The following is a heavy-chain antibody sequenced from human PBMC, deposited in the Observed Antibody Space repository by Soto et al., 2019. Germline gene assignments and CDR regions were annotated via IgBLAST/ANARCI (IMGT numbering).Heavy chain of an antibody. CDR2: ISSNGGST. Sequence: EVQLVESGGGLVQPGGSLRLSCEASGFTFSSYPMHWVRQPPGRGLEYVSAISSNGGSTYYANSVKGRFTISRDNSKNTLYLQMGSLRAEDMAVYYCARDGGSCALDYWGQGTLVTVSS. V-gene: IGHV3-64*01. CDR1: GFTFSSYP. D-gene: IGHD2-15*01. CDR3: ARDGGSCALDY. J-gene: IGHJ4*02.